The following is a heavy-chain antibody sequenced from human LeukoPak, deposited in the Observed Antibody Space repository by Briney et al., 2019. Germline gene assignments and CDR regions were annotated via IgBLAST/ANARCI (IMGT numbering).Heavy chain of an antibody. CDR2: MYYGGST. D-gene: IGHD6-13*01. CDR3: ARHRGSSWYESFDY. V-gene: IGHV4-59*08. Sequence: SETLSLTCTVSGGSISSYYWNWIRQPPGKGLEWIGSMYYGGSTNYNPSLKSRVTISVDTSENQFSLKVSSVTAADTAVYYCARHRGSSWYESFDYWGQGILVTVSS. CDR1: GGSISSYY. J-gene: IGHJ4*02.